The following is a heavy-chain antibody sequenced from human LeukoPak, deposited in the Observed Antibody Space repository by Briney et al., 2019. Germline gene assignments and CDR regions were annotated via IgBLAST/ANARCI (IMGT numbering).Heavy chain of an antibody. CDR2: ISSSSTYI. CDR3: ARGPTPQTYYYDSSGYSD. Sequence: GGSLRLSCAASGFTFSSYSMNWVRQAPGKGLEWVSSISSSSTYIYYADSVNGRFTISRDNAKNSLHLQMNSLRAEDTAMYYCARGPTPQTYYYDSSGYSDWGQGTLATVSS. D-gene: IGHD3-22*01. CDR1: GFTFSSYS. J-gene: IGHJ4*02. V-gene: IGHV3-21*01.